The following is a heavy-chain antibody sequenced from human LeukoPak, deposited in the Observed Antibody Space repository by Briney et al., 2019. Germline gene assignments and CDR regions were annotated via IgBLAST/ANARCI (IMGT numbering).Heavy chain of an antibody. V-gene: IGHV3-53*01. CDR3: ARDRNRRWFGSFYGMDV. Sequence: GGSLRLSCAASGFTVSSNYMSWVRQAPGKGLEWVSVIYSGGSTYYADSVKGRFTISRDNSKNTLYLQMNSLRAEDTAVYYCARDRNRRWFGSFYGMDVWGKGTTVTASS. D-gene: IGHD3-10*01. CDR1: GFTVSSNY. J-gene: IGHJ6*04. CDR2: IYSGGST.